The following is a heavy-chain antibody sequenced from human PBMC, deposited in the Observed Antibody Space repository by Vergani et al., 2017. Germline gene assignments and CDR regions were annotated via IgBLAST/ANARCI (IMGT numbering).Heavy chain of an antibody. CDR2: IDDKGKS. CDR1: GGSLSDYY. J-gene: IGHJ3*01. V-gene: IGHV4-34*01. Sequence: QVQLQQWGAGLLRPSETLSLTCAVYGGSLSDYYWTWIRQPPGKGLEWIGEIDDKGKSICNPTLKSRVTMSVDNSKRQFSLNVTSVTAADSAMYYCVRRDFWVGPRTFDFWGAGTPVTVSS. D-gene: IGHD3-3*01. CDR3: VRRDFWVGPRTFDF.